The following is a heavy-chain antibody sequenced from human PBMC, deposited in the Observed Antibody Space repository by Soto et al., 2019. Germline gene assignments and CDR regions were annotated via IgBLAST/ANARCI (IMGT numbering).Heavy chain of an antibody. J-gene: IGHJ4*02. V-gene: IGHV1-18*01. CDR2: ISTYYGNT. D-gene: IGHD4-4*01. CDR3: ARSSSNYGARVQAADS. Sequence: QVQLVQSGAEVKKPGASVKVSCKASGYTFTSYGISWVRQAPGQGLEWMGWISTYYGNTDDAQKCEGRVTMITATSTSTAYMELRSLRSDDTAVYYCARSSSNYGARVQAADSWGQGTLVTVSS. CDR1: GYTFTSYG.